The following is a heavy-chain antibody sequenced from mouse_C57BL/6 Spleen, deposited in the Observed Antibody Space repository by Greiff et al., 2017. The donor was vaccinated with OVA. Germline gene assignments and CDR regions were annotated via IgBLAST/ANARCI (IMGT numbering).Heavy chain of an antibody. V-gene: IGHV2-9-1*01. CDR1: GFSLTSYA. J-gene: IGHJ4*01. Sequence: VQLQQSGPGLVAPSQSLSITCTVSGFSLTSYAISWVRQPPGKGLEWLGVIWTGGGTNYNSALKSRLSISKDNSKSQVFLKMNSLQTDDTARYYCARNSHYSNSYYAMDYWGQGTSVTVSS. CDR2: IWTGGGT. CDR3: ARNSHYSNSYYAMDY. D-gene: IGHD2-5*01.